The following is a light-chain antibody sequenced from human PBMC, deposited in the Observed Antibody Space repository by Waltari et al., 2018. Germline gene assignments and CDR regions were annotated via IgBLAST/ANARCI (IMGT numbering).Light chain of an antibody. V-gene: IGKV3-20*01. CDR2: DAS. CDR1: QSVSKY. J-gene: IGKJ1*01. CDR3: QKYGTLPAT. Sequence: EIVLTRSPGTLSLSPGERATLSCRASQSVSKYLAWYQQKPGQAPRLLIYDASTRATGIPDRFSGSGWGTDFSLTISRLEPEDFAVYYCQKYGTLPATFGQGTKVQ.